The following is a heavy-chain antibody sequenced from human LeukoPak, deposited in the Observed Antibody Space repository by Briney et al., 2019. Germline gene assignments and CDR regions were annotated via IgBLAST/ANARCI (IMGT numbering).Heavy chain of an antibody. CDR2: IIPIFGTA. J-gene: IGHJ6*03. CDR1: GGTFSSHA. D-gene: IGHD4-17*01. Sequence: SVKVSCKASGGTFSSHAISWVRQAPGQGLEWMGGIIPIFGTANYAQKFQGRVTITADESTSTAYMELSSLRSEDTAVYYCAGTTVTTGHFYYYYYYMDVWGKGTTVTISS. V-gene: IGHV1-69*01. CDR3: AGTTVTTGHFYYYYYYMDV.